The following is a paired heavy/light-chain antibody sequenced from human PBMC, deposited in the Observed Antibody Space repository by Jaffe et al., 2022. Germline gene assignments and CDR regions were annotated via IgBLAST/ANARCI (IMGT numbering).Light chain of an antibody. CDR2: GAS. J-gene: IGKJ4*01. CDR3: QQFNNWPLT. CDR1: QSVSSK. V-gene: IGKV3-15*01. Sequence: EIVMTQSPATLSVSPGERATLSCRASQSVSSKLAWYQQKPGQAPRLLIYGASTRATGIPARFSGSGSGTEFTLTISSLQSEDFAVYYCQQFNNWPLTFGGGTKVEIK.
Heavy chain of an antibody. CDR3: AKDHNPNIYMDV. J-gene: IGHJ6*03. CDR2: IGGSGAAT. Sequence: EVQLLESGGGLVQPGGSLRLSCAASGFTFSSYPMSWVRQAPGKGLEWVSTIGGSGAATDYADSVKGRFITSRDNPKNTLHLQMNSLRAEDTAVYYCAKDHNPNIYMDVWGKGTTVTVSS. V-gene: IGHV3-23*01. D-gene: IGHD1-20*01. CDR1: GFTFSSYP.